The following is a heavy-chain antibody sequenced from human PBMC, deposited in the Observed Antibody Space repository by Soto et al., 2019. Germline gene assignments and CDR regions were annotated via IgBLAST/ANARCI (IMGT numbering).Heavy chain of an antibody. D-gene: IGHD2-2*01. V-gene: IGHV1-69*13. CDR2: IIPIFGTA. CDR3: AREILKYGYFDY. J-gene: IGHJ4*02. CDR1: GGTFSSYA. Sequence: GASVKHSCKASGGTFSSYAISWVRQAPGQGLEWMGGIIPIFGTANYAQKFQGRVTITADESTSTAYMELSSLRSEGTAVYDCAREILKYGYFDYWGQGTLVTVSS.